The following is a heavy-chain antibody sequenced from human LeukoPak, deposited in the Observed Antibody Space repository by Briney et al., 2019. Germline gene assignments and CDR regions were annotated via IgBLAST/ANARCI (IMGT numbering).Heavy chain of an antibody. CDR3: ARAMSTWGGVRNYFDF. CDR2: ISSSSSYI. V-gene: IGHV3-21*01. Sequence: GGSRRLSCAASGFTFSSYSMNWVRQAPGKGLEWVSSISSSSSYIYYADSVKGRFTISRDNAKNSLYLQMNSLRAEDTAVYYCARAMSTWGGVRNYFDFWGRGALVTVSS. D-gene: IGHD3-16*01. J-gene: IGHJ4*02. CDR1: GFTFSSYS.